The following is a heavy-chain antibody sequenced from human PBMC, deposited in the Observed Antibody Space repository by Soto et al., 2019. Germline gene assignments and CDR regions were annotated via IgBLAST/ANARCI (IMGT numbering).Heavy chain of an antibody. CDR1: GGSISSGGYS. J-gene: IGHJ5*02. Sequence: PSETLSLTCAVSGGSISSGGYSWSWIRQPPGKGLEWIGYIYHSGSTYYNPSLKSRVTISVDRSKNQFSLKLSSVTAGDTAVYYCARGGLGTMVRGANWFDPWGQGTLVTVSS. CDR2: IYHSGST. D-gene: IGHD3-10*01. V-gene: IGHV4-30-2*01. CDR3: ARGGLGTMVRGANWFDP.